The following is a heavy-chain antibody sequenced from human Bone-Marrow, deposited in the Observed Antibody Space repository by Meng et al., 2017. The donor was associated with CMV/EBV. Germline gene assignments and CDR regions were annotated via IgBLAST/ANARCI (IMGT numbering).Heavy chain of an antibody. J-gene: IGHJ5*02. D-gene: IGHD2-2*01. CDR1: GYTFTGYY. CDR3: ARVGCSSTSCYRGPWFDP. CDR2: INPNSGGT. V-gene: IGHV1-2*02. Sequence: ASVKVSCKASGYTFTGYYMHWVRQAPGQGLEWMGWINPNSGGTNYAQKFQGGVTMTRDTSISTAYMELSRLRSDDTAVYYCARVGCSSTSCYRGPWFDPWGQGTLVTVSS.